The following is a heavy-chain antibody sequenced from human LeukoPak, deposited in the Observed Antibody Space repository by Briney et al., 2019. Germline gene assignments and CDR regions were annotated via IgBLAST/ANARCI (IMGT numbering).Heavy chain of an antibody. V-gene: IGHV3-7*05. CDR3: ARDPSAFDI. CDR2: IEQDGSEK. J-gene: IGHJ3*02. CDR1: GFTFSDYW. Sequence: GGSLRLSCAASGFTFSDYWMSWVRQAPGKGLEWVANIEQDGSEKYYVDSVKGRCTISRGNAKNSLHLQMNSLRAEDTAVYYCARDPSAFDIWGQGTMVTVPS.